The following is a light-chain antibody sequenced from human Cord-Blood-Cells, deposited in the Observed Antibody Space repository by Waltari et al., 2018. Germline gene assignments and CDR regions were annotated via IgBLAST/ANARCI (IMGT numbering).Light chain of an antibody. CDR3: AAWDDSLNVV. CDR1: SSNIGSNT. CDR2: SNN. J-gene: IGLJ2*01. Sequence: QSVLTQPPSASGTPGQRVTISCSGRSSNIGSNTVNWYQQLPGTAPKLLIYSNNQPPSGVPDRFSGSKSSTSASLAISGLQSEDEADYYCAAWDDSLNVVFGGGTKLTVL. V-gene: IGLV1-44*01.